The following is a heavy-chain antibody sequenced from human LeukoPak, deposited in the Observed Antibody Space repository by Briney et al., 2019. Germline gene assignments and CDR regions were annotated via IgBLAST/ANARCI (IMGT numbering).Heavy chain of an antibody. CDR1: GGSFSGYY. D-gene: IGHD3-22*01. J-gene: IGHJ3*02. V-gene: IGHV4-34*01. CDR2: INHSGST. Sequence: SETLSLTCAVYGGSFSGYYWSWIRQPPGKGLEWIGEINHSGSTNYNPSLKSRVTISVDTSKNQFSLKLSSVTAADTAVYYCARRFARGIVVVRSAFDIWGQGTVVTVSS. CDR3: ARRFARGIVVVRSAFDI.